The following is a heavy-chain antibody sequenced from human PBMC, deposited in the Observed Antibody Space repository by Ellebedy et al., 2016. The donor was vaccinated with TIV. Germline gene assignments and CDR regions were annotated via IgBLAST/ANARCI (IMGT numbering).Heavy chain of an antibody. Sequence: MPSETLSLTCTVSGGSISSYYWSWIRQPPGKGLEWIGHIYYSGSTNYNYNPSLKSRGTISVDTSKNQFSLKLSSVTAADTALYYCARDRAALRDWGYYYGMDVWGQGTTVTVSS. CDR1: GGSISSYY. J-gene: IGHJ6*02. CDR3: ARDRAALRDWGYYYGMDV. CDR2: IYYSGSTNY. V-gene: IGHV4-59*01. D-gene: IGHD3/OR15-3a*01.